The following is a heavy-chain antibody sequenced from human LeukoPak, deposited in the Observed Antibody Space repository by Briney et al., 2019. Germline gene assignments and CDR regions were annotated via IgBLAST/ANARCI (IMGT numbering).Heavy chain of an antibody. CDR2: IFPSGKT. V-gene: IGHV4-4*07. Sequence: QPSETLSLTCSVSGGSISSYYWSWIRQSAGKGLEWMGRIFPSGKTNYNPSLKSRATMSVDTSKNQLSLKLSSVTAADTAVYYCAKDRVASSTLDFQHWGQGTLVSVSS. CDR3: AKDRVASSTLDFQH. CDR1: GGSISSYY. D-gene: IGHD2-2*01. J-gene: IGHJ1*01.